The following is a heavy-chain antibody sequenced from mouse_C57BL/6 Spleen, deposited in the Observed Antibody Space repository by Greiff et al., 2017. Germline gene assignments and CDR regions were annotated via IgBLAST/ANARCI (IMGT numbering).Heavy chain of an antibody. J-gene: IGHJ2*01. D-gene: IGHD1-1*01. Sequence: QVQLKQPGAELVKPGASVKLSCKASGYTFTSYWMHWVKQRPGQGLEWIGMIHPNSGSTNYNEKFKSKATLTVDKSSSTAYMQLSSLTSEDSAVYYCARENGSSLDYWGQGTTLTVSS. CDR1: GYTFTSYW. CDR3: ARENGSSLDY. CDR2: IHPNSGST. V-gene: IGHV1-64*01.